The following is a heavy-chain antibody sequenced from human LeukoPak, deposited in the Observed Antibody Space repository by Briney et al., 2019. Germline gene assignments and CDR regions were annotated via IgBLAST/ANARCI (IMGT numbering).Heavy chain of an antibody. CDR1: GGSISSYY. Sequence: PSETLSLTCTVSGGSISSYYWSWIRQPPGKGLEWIGYIYYSGSTNYNPSLKSRVTISVDTSKNQFSLKLSSVTAADTAVYYCARDSYGGNPGPWGQGTLVTVSS. D-gene: IGHD4-23*01. V-gene: IGHV4-59*01. CDR3: ARDSYGGNPGP. J-gene: IGHJ5*02. CDR2: IYYSGST.